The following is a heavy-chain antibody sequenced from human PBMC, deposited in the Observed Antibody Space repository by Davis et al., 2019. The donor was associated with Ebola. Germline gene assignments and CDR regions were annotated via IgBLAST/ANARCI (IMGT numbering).Heavy chain of an antibody. CDR1: GFTFSSYA. CDR3: TREGELWITFPDY. CDR2: ISGSGGST. J-gene: IGHJ4*02. D-gene: IGHD3-16*01. V-gene: IGHV3-23*01. Sequence: PGGSLRLSCAASGFTFSSYAMSWVRQAPGKGLEWVSAISGSGGSTYYADSVKGRFTISRDNAKSSLYLQMNSLRAEDTAVYYCTREGELWITFPDYWGQGTLVTVSS.